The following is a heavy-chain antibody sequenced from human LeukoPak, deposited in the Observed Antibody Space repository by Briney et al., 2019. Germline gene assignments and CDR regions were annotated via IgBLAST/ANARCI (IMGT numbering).Heavy chain of an antibody. Sequence: GGSLRLSCAASGFTVNSNYMSWVRQAPGKGLEWVSVIYSGGNTYYADSVKGRFTISRDNSKNTLYLQMNSLRAEDTAVYYCARDLILYSSGSPLDYWGQGTLVTVSS. J-gene: IGHJ4*02. CDR1: GFTVNSNY. CDR2: IYSGGNT. D-gene: IGHD6-19*01. CDR3: ARDLILYSSGSPLDY. V-gene: IGHV3-53*01.